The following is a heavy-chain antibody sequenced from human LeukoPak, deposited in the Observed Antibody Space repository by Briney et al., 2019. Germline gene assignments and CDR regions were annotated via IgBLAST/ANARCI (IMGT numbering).Heavy chain of an antibody. V-gene: IGHV1-2*02. CDR3: ARLTYSSSDDAFDI. CDR1: GYTFTGYY. D-gene: IGHD6-6*01. Sequence: GASVKVSCKASGYTFTGYYMHWVRQAPGQGLDWMGWSNPNSGGTNYAQKFQGRVTMTRDTSISTAYMELSRLRSDDTAVYYCARLTYSSSDDAFDIWGQGTMVTVSS. J-gene: IGHJ3*02. CDR2: SNPNSGGT.